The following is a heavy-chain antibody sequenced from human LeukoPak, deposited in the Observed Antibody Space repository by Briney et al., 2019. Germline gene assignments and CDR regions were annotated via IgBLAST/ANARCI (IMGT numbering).Heavy chain of an antibody. CDR2: TWFDGSNK. CDR1: GFTFSSYG. D-gene: IGHD2-21*01. CDR3: AKDGEVYCGGDCSIGDY. V-gene: IGHV3-30*02. J-gene: IGHJ4*02. Sequence: GGSLRLSCAASGFTFSSYGMHWVRQAPGKGLEWVAFTWFDGSNKYYGDSVTGRFTISRDNSKNTLYLQMNSLRPEDAAVYYCAKDGEVYCGGDCSIGDYWGQGTLVTVSS.